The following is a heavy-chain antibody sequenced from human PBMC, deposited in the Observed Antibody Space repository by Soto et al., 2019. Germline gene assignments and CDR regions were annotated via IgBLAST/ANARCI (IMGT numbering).Heavy chain of an antibody. V-gene: IGHV3-20*04. CDR1: GFIFDAYA. Sequence: PGGSLRLSCAASGFIFDAYAVSWVRQAPGKGLEFVADVAGDGSGIHYTASVQGRFTISRDNAKNSLSLQMNSLRAEDTAVYYCAREGYRDYGDIDYWGQGTLVTVSS. CDR2: VAGDGSGI. J-gene: IGHJ4*02. D-gene: IGHD4-17*01. CDR3: AREGYRDYGDIDY.